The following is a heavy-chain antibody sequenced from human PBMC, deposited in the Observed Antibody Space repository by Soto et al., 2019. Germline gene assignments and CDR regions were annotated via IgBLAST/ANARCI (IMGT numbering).Heavy chain of an antibody. J-gene: IGHJ6*01. CDR2: IYYSGST. CDR1: GCSISSSSYY. V-gene: IGHV4-39*01. CDR3: ERQSSSWHYYLGMDV. Sequence: SETLSPTCTLSGCSISSSSYYWGWIRQTPGKGLEWIGSIYYSGSTYYNPSLKSRVTISVDTSKNQFSLKLSSVTAADTAVYYFERQSSSWHYYLGMDVWGQGTTVTVSS. D-gene: IGHD6-13*01.